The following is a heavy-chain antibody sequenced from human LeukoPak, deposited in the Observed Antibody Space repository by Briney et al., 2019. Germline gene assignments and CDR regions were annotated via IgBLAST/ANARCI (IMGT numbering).Heavy chain of an antibody. D-gene: IGHD4-23*01. V-gene: IGHV3-21*01. CDR2: ISSSSSYI. J-gene: IGHJ3*02. CDR3: ARDSVADAFDI. CDR1: GFTPSRYS. Sequence: GGSLRLSCGVSGFTPSRYSMNWVRQAPGKGLEWVSSISSSSSYIYYADSMKGRFTISRDNTKNSLYLQMNSLRAEDTAVYYCARDSVADAFDIWGQGTMVTVSS.